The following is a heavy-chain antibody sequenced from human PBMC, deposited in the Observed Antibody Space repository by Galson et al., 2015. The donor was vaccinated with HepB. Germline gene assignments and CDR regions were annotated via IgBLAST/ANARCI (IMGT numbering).Heavy chain of an antibody. D-gene: IGHD5-12*01. CDR3: ARTASTSRLDYYFDS. Sequence: PALVKPTQTLALTCTFSGFSLSTSGVCISWIRQPPGKALEWLTRIDWDDDKYYNKALRDRLTISKGTSKNQVVLTMTNVDPTDTATYFCARTASTSRLDYYFDSWGQGTPVTVSS. CDR2: IDWDDDK. V-gene: IGHV2-70*11. J-gene: IGHJ4*02. CDR1: GFSLSTSGVC.